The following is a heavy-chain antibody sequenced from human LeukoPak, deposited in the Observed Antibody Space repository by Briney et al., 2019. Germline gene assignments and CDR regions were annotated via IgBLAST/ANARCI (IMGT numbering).Heavy chain of an antibody. Sequence: GESLKISCKGSGYNFTSYWIGWVRQMPGKGLEWMGIIYPGDSDTRYSPSFQGQVTMSADNSISTAYLQWSSLKASDTAMYYCARRPTPHRVTYYDAFDIWGQGTMVTVSS. CDR1: GYNFTSYW. D-gene: IGHD1-26*01. CDR2: IYPGDSDT. V-gene: IGHV5-51*01. CDR3: ARRPTPHRVTYYDAFDI. J-gene: IGHJ3*02.